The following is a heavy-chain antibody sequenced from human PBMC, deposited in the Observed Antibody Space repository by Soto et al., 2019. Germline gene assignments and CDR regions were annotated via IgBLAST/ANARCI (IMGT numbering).Heavy chain of an antibody. V-gene: IGHV3-30-3*01. Sequence: QVQLVESGGGVVQPGRSLRLSCAASGFSFSTYVLHWVRQAPGKGLEWVAVMSSGGGNKFYTDSVKGRFTIYRDNSKNTLYLQMNSLRTEDTAVYFCARGGEGPFFDNCGQGTLVSVSS. J-gene: IGHJ4*02. CDR3: ARGGEGPFFDN. CDR1: GFSFSTYV. CDR2: MSSGGGNK. D-gene: IGHD3-16*01.